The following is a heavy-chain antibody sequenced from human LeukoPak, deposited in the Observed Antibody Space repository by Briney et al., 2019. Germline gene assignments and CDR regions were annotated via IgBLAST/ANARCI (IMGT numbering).Heavy chain of an antibody. D-gene: IGHD3-10*01. Sequence: SETLSLTCTVSGGSISSGDYYWNWIRQPPGKGLEWIGYIYYSGSTSYNPSLKSRVTISMDTSKNQFSLKLSSVTAADTAVYYCARWFYYGSGRRQFDYWGQGTLVTVSS. J-gene: IGHJ4*02. CDR3: ARWFYYGSGRRQFDY. CDR1: GGSISSGDYY. CDR2: IYYSGST. V-gene: IGHV4-30-4*01.